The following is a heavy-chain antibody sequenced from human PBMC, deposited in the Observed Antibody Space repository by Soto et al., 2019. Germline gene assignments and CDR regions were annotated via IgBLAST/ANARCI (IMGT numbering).Heavy chain of an antibody. CDR1: GGTFSSDA. CDR3: ARVAVVGATPYSWFDP. D-gene: IGHD1-26*01. Sequence: QVQLVQSGAEVKKPGSSVKVSCKASGGTFSSDAISWVRQAPGQGLAWMGGIIPIFGTANYAKKHQGRVTITADEDTSTGYMELSSLRSEDTAVYYCARVAVVGATPYSWFDPWGQGTLVTVSS. CDR2: IIPIFGTA. V-gene: IGHV1-69*12. J-gene: IGHJ5*02.